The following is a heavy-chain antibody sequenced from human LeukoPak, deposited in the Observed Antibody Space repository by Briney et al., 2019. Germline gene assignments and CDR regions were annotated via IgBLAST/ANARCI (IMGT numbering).Heavy chain of an antibody. CDR2: VNPYGTS. CDR3: ARDRRPRAVAGAYISYGMDV. V-gene: IGHV4-4*07. D-gene: IGHD6-19*01. CDR1: GGSTNNYF. Sequence: KPSETLSLTCSVSGGSTNNYFWSWIRQSAGKGLEWIGRVNPYGTSNYNPSLKSRVTMSVDTSKNLVSLRLTSLTAADTAVYYCARDRRPRAVAGAYISYGMDVWGQGTTVTLSS. J-gene: IGHJ6*02.